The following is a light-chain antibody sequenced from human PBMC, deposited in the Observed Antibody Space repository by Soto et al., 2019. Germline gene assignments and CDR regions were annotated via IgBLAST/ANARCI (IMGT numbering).Light chain of an antibody. Sequence: LTQPASVSGSPGQSIALSCTGTSSAVGTYNLVSCYQQHTGKAPIPLSSEVCKRPSGVSARCSGSKSGNTASLTISGLQAEVESDYYCCSFAAGNNNVYGTGSMVTGL. CDR2: EVC. CDR1: SSAVGTYNL. V-gene: IGLV2-23*02. CDR3: CSFAAGNNNV. J-gene: IGLJ1*01.